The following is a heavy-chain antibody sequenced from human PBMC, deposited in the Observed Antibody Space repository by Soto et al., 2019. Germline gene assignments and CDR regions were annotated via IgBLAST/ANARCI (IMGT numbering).Heavy chain of an antibody. CDR1: GFTFNNYA. J-gene: IGHJ6*02. CDR2: ISYDGRKK. Sequence: QEQLVESGGGVVQPGRSLRLSCAASGFTFNNYAMRWVRQAPGKGLEWVALISYDGRKKDYTDSVKGRFTISRDFSKSALYLQMNSLRTEDTAVYYCAKEMVRGVIDYYGIDVWGQGTTVTVSS. D-gene: IGHD3-10*01. V-gene: IGHV3-30*04. CDR3: AKEMVRGVIDYYGIDV.